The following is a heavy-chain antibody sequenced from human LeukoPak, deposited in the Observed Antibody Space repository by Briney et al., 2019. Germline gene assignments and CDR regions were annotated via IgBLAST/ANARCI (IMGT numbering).Heavy chain of an antibody. CDR2: IYWNDDQ. D-gene: IGHD2-15*01. J-gene: IGHJ5*02. CDR1: GFSLSTSGVG. CDR3: AHIGLYH. Sequence: ESGPTLVKPTQTLTLTCTFSGFSLSTSGVGVAWIRQSPGQALEWLAVIYWNDDQRYSPSLKSRLTITKDTSKNQVVLTMTNMDPADTATYHCAHIGLYHWGQGTLVTVSS. V-gene: IGHV2-5*01.